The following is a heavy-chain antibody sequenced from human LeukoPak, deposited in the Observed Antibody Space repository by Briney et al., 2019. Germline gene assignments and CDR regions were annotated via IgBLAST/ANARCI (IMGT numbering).Heavy chain of an antibody. J-gene: IGHJ4*02. D-gene: IGHD2-2*01. CDR3: ARLAFQHRGPTDY. Sequence: GGSLRLSCAASGFTFSSYSMNWVRQAPGKGLEWVSSISSSSSYIYYADSVKGRFTISRDNAKNSLYLQMNSLRAEDTAVYYCARLAFQHRGPTDYWGQGTLVTVSS. CDR1: GFTFSSYS. CDR2: ISSSSSYI. V-gene: IGHV3-21*01.